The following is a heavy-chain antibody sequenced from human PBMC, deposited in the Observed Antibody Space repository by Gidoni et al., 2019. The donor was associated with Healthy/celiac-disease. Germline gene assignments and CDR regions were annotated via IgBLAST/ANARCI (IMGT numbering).Heavy chain of an antibody. J-gene: IGHJ3*02. D-gene: IGHD6-19*01. Sequence: EVQLLESGGGLVQPGGSLRLSCSAHGFTFSSYAMSWVRQAPGKGVEWVSASSGSGGSTYYADSVKGRFTISRDNSKNTLYLQMNSLRAEDTAVYYCAKQLWLVRAFDIWGQGTMVTVSS. CDR1: GFTFSSYA. CDR2: SSGSGGST. CDR3: AKQLWLVRAFDI. V-gene: IGHV3-23*01.